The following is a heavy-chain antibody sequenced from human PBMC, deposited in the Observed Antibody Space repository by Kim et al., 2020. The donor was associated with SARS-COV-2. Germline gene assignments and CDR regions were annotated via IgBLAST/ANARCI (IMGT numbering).Heavy chain of an antibody. Sequence: ASVKVSCKASGYTFTDYYIHWVLQAPGQGLEWMGWINPYSGDTNYAQKFQGRVTMTRDTSISTPYVELTSLRSDDTAVYYCARSAHFWSGHYLDLWGQGTLNTVSP. V-gene: IGHV1-2*02. J-gene: IGHJ5*02. CDR3: ARSAHFWSGHYLDL. CDR1: GYTFTDYY. D-gene: IGHD3-3*01. CDR2: INPYSGDT.